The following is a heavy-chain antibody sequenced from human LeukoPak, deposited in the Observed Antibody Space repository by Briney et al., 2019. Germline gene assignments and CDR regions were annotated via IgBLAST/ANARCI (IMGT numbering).Heavy chain of an antibody. CDR2: ISGSGGST. J-gene: IGHJ4*02. D-gene: IGHD5-18*01. V-gene: IGHV3-23*01. CDR1: GFTFSSYA. Sequence: GGSLRLSCAASGFTFSSYAMHWVRQAPGKGLEWVSAISGSGGSTYYADSVKGRFTISRDNSKNTLYLQMNSLRAEDTAVYYCAKGVGSYGYYFDYWGQGTLVTVSS. CDR3: AKGVGSYGYYFDY.